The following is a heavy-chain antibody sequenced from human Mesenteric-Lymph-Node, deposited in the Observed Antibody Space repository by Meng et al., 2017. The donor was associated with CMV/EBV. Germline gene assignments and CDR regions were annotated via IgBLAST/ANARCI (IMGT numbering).Heavy chain of an antibody. J-gene: IGHJ4*02. Sequence: GESLKISCAASGFTFSSYGMHWVRQAPGKGLEWVAIIWYDGSNKYYADSVKGRFTISRDNSKNTLYLQMNSLRAEDTAVYYCAKDKYSSSYYFDYWGQGTLVTVSS. CDR3: AKDKYSSSYYFDY. CDR1: GFTFSSYG. V-gene: IGHV3-33*06. CDR2: IWYDGSNK. D-gene: IGHD6-6*01.